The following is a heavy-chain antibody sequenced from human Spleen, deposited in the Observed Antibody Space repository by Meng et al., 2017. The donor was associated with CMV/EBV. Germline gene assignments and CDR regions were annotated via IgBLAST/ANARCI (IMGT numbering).Heavy chain of an antibody. CDR2: IYYTGST. Sequence: LTCTVYGGSVSNSNYYWSWIRQPPGKGLEWIAYIYYTGSTNYNPSLKSRITTSVDTSKDQFSLRLRFVTAADTAVYYCARTHVGALDSWGQGTLVTVSS. D-gene: IGHD1-26*01. J-gene: IGHJ4*02. CDR1: GGSVSNSNYY. V-gene: IGHV4-61*01. CDR3: ARTHVGALDS.